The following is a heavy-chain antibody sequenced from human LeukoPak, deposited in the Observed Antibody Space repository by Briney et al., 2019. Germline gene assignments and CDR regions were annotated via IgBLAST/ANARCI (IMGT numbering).Heavy chain of an antibody. CDR2: IYCSVST. D-gene: IGHD6-13*01. J-gene: IGHJ5*02. V-gene: IGHV4-59*08. CDR3: ARIAAAGFLGWFDP. CDR1: DGSTSSFY. Sequence: SQTLSLTCTVSDGSTSSFYWSWIRHPPGKGLEWIGYIYCSVSTNYNPSLKSRVTMSVNTSKIQLSLKLSSVTAADRAVYDCARIAAAGFLGWFDPWGQGILVTVSS.